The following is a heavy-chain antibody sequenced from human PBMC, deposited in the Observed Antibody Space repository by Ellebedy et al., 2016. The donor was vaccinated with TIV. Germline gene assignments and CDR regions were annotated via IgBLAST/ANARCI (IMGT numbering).Heavy chain of an antibody. CDR1: GFTFSSYD. CDR2: IGTAGDT. CDR3: ARGIVGATSWYFDL. D-gene: IGHD1-26*01. V-gene: IGHV3-13*01. Sequence: GGSLRLSCAASGFTFSSYDMHWVRQATGKGLEWVSAIGTAGDTYYPGSVKGRFTISRENAKNSLYLQMNSLRAGDTAVYYCARGIVGATSWYFDLWGRGTLVTVSS. J-gene: IGHJ2*01.